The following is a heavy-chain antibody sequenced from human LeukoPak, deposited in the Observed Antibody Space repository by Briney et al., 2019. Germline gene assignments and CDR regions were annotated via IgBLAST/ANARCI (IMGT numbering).Heavy chain of an antibody. V-gene: IGHV3-23*01. CDR1: GFPFSSYA. J-gene: IGHJ4*02. CDR2: ITSSGATT. Sequence: GGSLRLSCAASGFPFSSYAMTWVRQAPGKGLEWVSSITSSGATTYYADSVKGRFTISRDISKNTLYLQMNSLTAEDSAVYYCAKEFIAGDGHVDCDSWGQGTLVIVSS. D-gene: IGHD5-24*01. CDR3: AKEFIAGDGHVDCDS.